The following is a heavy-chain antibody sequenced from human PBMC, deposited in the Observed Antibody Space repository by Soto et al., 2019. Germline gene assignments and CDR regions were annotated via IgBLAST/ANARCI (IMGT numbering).Heavy chain of an antibody. D-gene: IGHD1-20*01. CDR2: IYYSGST. CDR1: GGSISSSSYY. Sequence: SETLSLTCTVSGGSISSSSYYWGWIRQPPGKGLEWIGSIYYSGSTYYNPSLKSRVTISVDTSKNQFSLKLSSVTAADTAVYYCASYTVTGSYYLFDYWGQGTLVTVSS. CDR3: ASYTVTGSYYLFDY. V-gene: IGHV4-39*01. J-gene: IGHJ4*02.